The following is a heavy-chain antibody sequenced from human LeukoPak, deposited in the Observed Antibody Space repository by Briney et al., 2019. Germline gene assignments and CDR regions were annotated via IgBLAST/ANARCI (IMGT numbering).Heavy chain of an antibody. V-gene: IGHV6-1*01. J-gene: IGHJ6*02. Sequence: SQTLSLTCAISGDSVSSNSAAWNWIRQSPSRGLEWLGRTYYRSKWYNDYAVSVKSRITIKPDTSKNQFSLQLNSVTPEDTAVYCCARTSSWYRVYFYYYYGMDVWGQGTTVTVSS. CDR2: TYYRSKWYN. CDR3: ARTSSWYRVYFYYYYGMDV. CDR1: GDSVSSNSAA. D-gene: IGHD6-13*01.